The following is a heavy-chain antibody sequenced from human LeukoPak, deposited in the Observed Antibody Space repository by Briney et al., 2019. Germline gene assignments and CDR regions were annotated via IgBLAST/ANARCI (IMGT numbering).Heavy chain of an antibody. Sequence: SETLSLTCAVYGGSFSGYYWSWIRQPPGKGLEWIGEINHSGSTNYNPSLKSRVTISVDTSKNQFSLKLRSVTAADTAVYYCARGLMYGNFDIWGQGTMVTVSS. CDR3: ARGLMYGNFDI. CDR1: GGSFSGYY. V-gene: IGHV4-34*01. J-gene: IGHJ3*02. CDR2: INHSGST. D-gene: IGHD3-10*02.